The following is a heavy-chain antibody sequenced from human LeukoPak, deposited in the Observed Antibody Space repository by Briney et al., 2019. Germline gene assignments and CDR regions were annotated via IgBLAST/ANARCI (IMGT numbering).Heavy chain of an antibody. CDR1: GFTFSSYA. CDR3: ARDLHGDYGSF. D-gene: IGHD4-17*01. V-gene: IGHV3-30-3*01. J-gene: IGHJ4*02. Sequence: PGGSLRLSCAASGFTFSSYAMHWVRQAPGKGLEWVAVISYDGSNKYYADSVKGRFTISRDNSKNTLYLQMNSLRAEDTAVYYCARDLHGDYGSFWGQGTLVTVSS. CDR2: ISYDGSNK.